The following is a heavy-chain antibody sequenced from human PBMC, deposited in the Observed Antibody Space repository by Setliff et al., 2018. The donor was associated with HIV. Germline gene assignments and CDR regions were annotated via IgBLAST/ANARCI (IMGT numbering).Heavy chain of an antibody. V-gene: IGHV3-11*04. Sequence: GGSLRLSCAASGFTFSDHYMTWIRQAPGKGLEWISYIRGYSTSIYYADSVKGRFTISRDNAKNSLDLQMNSLRAEDTAVYYCARGGLGYFYYYYMDVWGKGTTVTVSS. CDR2: IRGYSTSI. D-gene: IGHD7-27*01. J-gene: IGHJ6*03. CDR3: ARGGLGYFYYYYMDV. CDR1: GFTFSDHY.